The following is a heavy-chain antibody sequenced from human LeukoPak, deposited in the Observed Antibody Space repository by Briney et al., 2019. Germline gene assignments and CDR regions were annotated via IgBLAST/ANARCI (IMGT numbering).Heavy chain of an antibody. Sequence: SETLSLTCAVYGGTFSGYYWNWIRQSPGKGLEWIGEINHNGKTNYNPSLKSRVTISVDTSKNQFSLKLSSVTAADTAVYYCARKGGYGDYSDDAFDIWGQGTMVTVSS. J-gene: IGHJ3*02. CDR3: ARKGGYGDYSDDAFDI. V-gene: IGHV4-34*01. CDR2: INHNGKT. D-gene: IGHD4-17*01. CDR1: GGTFSGYY.